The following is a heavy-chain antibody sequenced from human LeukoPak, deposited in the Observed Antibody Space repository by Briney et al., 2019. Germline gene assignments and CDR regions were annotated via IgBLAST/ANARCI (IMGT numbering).Heavy chain of an antibody. CDR1: GYAFNYYG. CDR3: QRITIFGVAMDFDY. J-gene: IGHJ4*02. Sequence: ASVKVSCKASGYAFNYYGINWVRQAPGQGLEWMGWISADNGNTHYAQKFQGRVTMTTDTSTSTAHMEVRSLRSDDTAVYYCQRITIFGVAMDFDYWGQGTLVTVSS. CDR2: ISADNGNT. V-gene: IGHV1-18*01. D-gene: IGHD3-3*01.